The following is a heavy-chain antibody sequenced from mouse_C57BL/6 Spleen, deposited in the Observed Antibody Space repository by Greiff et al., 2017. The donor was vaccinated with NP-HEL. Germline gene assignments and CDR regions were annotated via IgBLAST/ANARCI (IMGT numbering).Heavy chain of an antibody. Sequence: VQLQQSGPELVKPGASVKISCKASGYSFTGYYMNWVKQSPEKSLEWIGEINPSTGGTTYNQKFKAKATLTVDKSSSTAYMQLKSLTSEDSAVYYWAVYYDYAWFAYWGQGTLVTVSA. CDR2: INPSTGGT. V-gene: IGHV1-42*01. CDR1: GYSFTGYY. CDR3: AVYYDYAWFAY. D-gene: IGHD2-4*01. J-gene: IGHJ3*01.